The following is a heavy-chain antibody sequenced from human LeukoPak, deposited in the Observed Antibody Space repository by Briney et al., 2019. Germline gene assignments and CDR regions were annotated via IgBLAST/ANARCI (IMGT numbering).Heavy chain of an antibody. CDR2: INSDGSST. J-gene: IGHJ6*02. CDR3: TRDLYSSGWTQYGMDG. CDR1: GFGFGNYW. V-gene: IGHV3-74*03. D-gene: IGHD6-19*01. Sequence: PGGSLRLSCASSGFGFGNYWMHWVRQTPGEGLVWVSRINSDGSSTTYADSGKGRFTISRDNAKNTLYLQMNSLRAKDTAVYYCTRDLYSSGWTQYGMDGWGQGTTVTVSS.